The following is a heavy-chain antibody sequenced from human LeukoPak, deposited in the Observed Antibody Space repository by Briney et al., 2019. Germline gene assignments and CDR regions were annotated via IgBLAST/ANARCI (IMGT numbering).Heavy chain of an antibody. CDR1: GFTFSRYY. CDR2: ISSRSSYI. V-gene: IGHV3-21*01. Sequence: GGSLRLSCAASGFTFSRYYMNWVRQAPGKGLEWVSSISSRSSYIYYADSVKGRFTISRDNAKNSLYLQMNSPRAEDTAVYYCARGYSSSWLLYYFDYWGQGTLVTVSS. CDR3: ARGYSSSWLLYYFDY. D-gene: IGHD6-13*01. J-gene: IGHJ4*02.